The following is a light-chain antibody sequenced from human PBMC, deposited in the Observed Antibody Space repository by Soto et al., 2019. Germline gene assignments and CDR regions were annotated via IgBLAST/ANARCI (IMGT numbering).Light chain of an antibody. V-gene: IGKV1-27*01. Sequence: DIQMTQSPSSLSASVGDRVTITCRASQGISNYLAWYHQKPGKVPKLLIYAASTLQSGVPSRFSGSGSGTDFTLTISSLQPEDVAAYYCLKYNSAPWTFGQRTKVDIK. J-gene: IGKJ1*01. CDR1: QGISNY. CDR2: AAS. CDR3: LKYNSAPWT.